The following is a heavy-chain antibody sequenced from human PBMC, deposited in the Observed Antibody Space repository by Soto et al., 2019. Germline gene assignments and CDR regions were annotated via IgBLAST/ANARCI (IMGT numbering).Heavy chain of an antibody. CDR2: ISAFNGNT. V-gene: IGHV1-18*01. CDR1: GYTFTTYG. D-gene: IGHD6-19*01. J-gene: IGHJ1*01. CDR3: ASDLYSSGFPEYFQH. Sequence: QVQLVQSGAEVKKPGASVKVSCKASGYTFTTYGINWVRQAPGQGLEWMGWISAFNGNTNYAQKLQGRVTMTTVTSRSTAYMELRSLRSDDTALYYCASDLYSSGFPEYFQHWGHGTLVTVSS.